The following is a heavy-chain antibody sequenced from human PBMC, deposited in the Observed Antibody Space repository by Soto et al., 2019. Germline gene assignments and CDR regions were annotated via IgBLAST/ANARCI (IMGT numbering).Heavy chain of an antibody. J-gene: IGHJ3*02. CDR1: GGSISSGGYY. V-gene: IGHV4-31*03. Sequence: NPSETLSLTCTVSGGSISSGGYYWSWIRQHPGKGLEWIGYIYYSGSTYYNPSLKSRVTISVDTSKNQFSLKLSSVPAADTAVYYCARDPPYYYDSSGYYYPDAFDIWGQGTMVTVSS. D-gene: IGHD3-22*01. CDR2: IYYSGST. CDR3: ARDPPYYYDSSGYYYPDAFDI.